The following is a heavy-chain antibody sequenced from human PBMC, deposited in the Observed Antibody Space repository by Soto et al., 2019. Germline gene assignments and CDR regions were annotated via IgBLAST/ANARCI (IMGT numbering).Heavy chain of an antibody. V-gene: IGHV4-59*01. CDR2: IYYSGST. Sequence: SETLSLTCTVSGGSISSYYWSWIRQPPGKGLEWIGYIYYSGSTNYNPSLKSRVTISVDTSKNQFSLKLSSVTAADTAVYYCARAYSSSWNYYFDPWGQGTLVTVSS. CDR1: GGSISSYY. CDR3: ARAYSSSWNYYFDP. D-gene: IGHD6-13*01. J-gene: IGHJ4*02.